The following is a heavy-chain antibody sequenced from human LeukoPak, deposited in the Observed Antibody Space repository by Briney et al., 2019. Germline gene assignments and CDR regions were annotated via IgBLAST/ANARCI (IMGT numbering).Heavy chain of an antibody. J-gene: IGHJ4*01. Sequence: GASVKVSCKASVYTFTTYVISWVRQAPGQGLEWMGWISTKNGNTNYAQKFQGRVTLTTDTSTSTAYTELRSLTLDDPAVHYCSKTQDYSEYLLGYFDYWGQGSLVTVSS. CDR2: ISTKNGNT. V-gene: IGHV1-18*01. CDR3: SKTQDYSEYLLGYFDY. D-gene: IGHD4-17*01. CDR1: VYTFTTYV.